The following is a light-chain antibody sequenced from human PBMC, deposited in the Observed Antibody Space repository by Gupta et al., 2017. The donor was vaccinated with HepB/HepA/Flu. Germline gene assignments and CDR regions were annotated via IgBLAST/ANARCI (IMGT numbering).Light chain of an antibody. Sequence: QSALTQPASVSGFPGQSMTISCNGTSSDVGSYNLVSWYQQHPGKAPKLMIYEVSKRPSGVSNRFSGSKSGNTASLTISGLQAEDEADYYCCSYAGSSTPYVFGTGTKVTVL. CDR2: EVS. V-gene: IGLV2-23*02. J-gene: IGLJ1*01. CDR3: CSYAGSSTPYV. CDR1: SSDVGSYNL.